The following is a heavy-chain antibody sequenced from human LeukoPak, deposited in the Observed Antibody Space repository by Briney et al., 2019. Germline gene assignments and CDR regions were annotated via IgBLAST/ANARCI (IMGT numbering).Heavy chain of an antibody. CDR3: VRDSGARNGYHDAFDV. D-gene: IGHD1-26*01. CDR1: GFSFSSYG. Sequence: GRSLRLSCVASGFSFSSYGMHWVRQAPGKGLEWVAVIWYDGSQKYYADSVKGRLTFSRDNSKNTAYLQMNSLRVEDTAVYYCVRDSGARNGYHDAFDVWGPGTMVTVSS. V-gene: IGHV3-33*01. CDR2: IWYDGSQK. J-gene: IGHJ3*01.